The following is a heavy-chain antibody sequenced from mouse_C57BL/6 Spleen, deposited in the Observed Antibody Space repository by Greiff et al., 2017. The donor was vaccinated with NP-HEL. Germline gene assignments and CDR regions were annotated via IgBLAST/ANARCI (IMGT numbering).Heavy chain of an antibody. Sequence: QVQLQQSGAELVRPGASVKLSCTASGFNIKDYYMHWVKQRPEQGLEWIGEIDPSDSYTNYNQKFKGKATLTVDTSSSTAYMQLSSLTSEDSAVYYCARSGAYYGYDAPMMDYWGQGTSVTVSS. CDR1: GFNIKDYY. CDR2: IDPSDSYT. D-gene: IGHD2-9*01. V-gene: IGHV1-50*01. CDR3: ARSGAYYGYDAPMMDY. J-gene: IGHJ4*01.